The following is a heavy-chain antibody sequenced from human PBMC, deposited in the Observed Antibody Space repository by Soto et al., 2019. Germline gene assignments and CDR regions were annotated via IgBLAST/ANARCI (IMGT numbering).Heavy chain of an antibody. CDR1: GYTFTSYG. D-gene: IGHD5-12*01. V-gene: IGHV1-18*01. CDR2: ISAYNGNT. J-gene: IGHJ4*02. CDR3: ARSTPIVVTVLDFDY. Sequence: QVPLVQSGAEVKKPGASVKVSCQASGYTFTSYGISWVRQAPGHGLEWMGWISAYNGNTNYAQKLQGRVTMTTDTSTSTAYIELRSLRSDDTAVYYCARSTPIVVTVLDFDYWVQGTLVTVSS.